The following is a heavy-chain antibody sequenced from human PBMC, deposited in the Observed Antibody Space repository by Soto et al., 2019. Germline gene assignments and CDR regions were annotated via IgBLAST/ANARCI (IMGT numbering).Heavy chain of an antibody. CDR3: ARESGDWPLNWFDP. J-gene: IGHJ5*02. D-gene: IGHD2-21*02. CDR2: ITSDGKSK. V-gene: IGHV3-74*01. CDR1: GFNFSNHW. Sequence: VGSLRLSCAASGFNFSNHWMHWVRQRPGEGLVWVSRITSDGKSKAYAESVKGRFAISRDNAKNTLYLQMNGLAAEDTAVYYCARESGDWPLNWFDPWGLGTLVTVSS.